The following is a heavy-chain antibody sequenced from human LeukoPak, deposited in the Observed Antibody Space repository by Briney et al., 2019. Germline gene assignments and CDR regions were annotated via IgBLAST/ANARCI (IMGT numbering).Heavy chain of an antibody. CDR3: AKVRRCSSTSCRGPFVY. D-gene: IGHD2-2*01. CDR2: ISGSGGST. CDR1: GFTFSSYA. V-gene: IGHV3-23*01. Sequence: AGGSLRLSCAASGFTFSSYAMSWVRQAPGKGLEWASAISGSGGSTYYADSVKGRFTISRDNSKNTLYLQMNSLRAEDTAVYYCAKVRRCSSTSCRGPFVYWGQGTLVSVFS. J-gene: IGHJ4*02.